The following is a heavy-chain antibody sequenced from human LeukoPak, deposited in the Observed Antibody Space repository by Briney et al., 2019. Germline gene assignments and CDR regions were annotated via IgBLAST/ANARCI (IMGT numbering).Heavy chain of an antibody. CDR1: GFTFSSYA. CDR3: AKAFLGYSSSWYPFGWFDP. J-gene: IGHJ5*02. CDR2: ISGSGGST. V-gene: IGHV3-23*01. D-gene: IGHD6-13*01. Sequence: GSLRLSCAASGFTFSSYAMSWVRQAPGKGLEWVSAISGSGGSTYYADSVKGRFTISRDNSKNTLYLQMNSLRVEDTAVYYCAKAFLGYSSSWYPFGWFDPWGQGTLVTVSS.